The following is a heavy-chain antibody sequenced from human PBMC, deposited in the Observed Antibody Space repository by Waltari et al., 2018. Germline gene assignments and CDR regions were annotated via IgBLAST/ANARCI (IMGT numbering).Heavy chain of an antibody. J-gene: IGHJ4*02. CDR3: VLYSSSFLGDC. Sequence: EVQLVESGGGLVQPGGSLRLSCAASGFTFSTYCRPWVRQAPGKGLVSVSHINPDGSIINYADSVKGRFTISRDNAKSTLFLQMNSLRAEDTAVYYCVLYSSSFLGDCWGQGTLVTVSS. CDR2: INPDGSII. CDR1: GFTFSTYC. V-gene: IGHV3-74*01. D-gene: IGHD6-13*01.